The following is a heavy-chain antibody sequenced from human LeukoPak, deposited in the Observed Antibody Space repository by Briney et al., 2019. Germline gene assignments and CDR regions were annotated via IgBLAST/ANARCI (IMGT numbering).Heavy chain of an antibody. Sequence: GGSLRLSCAASGFTFSSYWMNWARQAPGEGLEWVASINHNGNVNYYVDSVKGRFTISRDNAKNSLYLQMNSLRAEDTALYYCAKDVGDYPSTCFDPWGQGTLVTVSS. V-gene: IGHV3-7*03. CDR1: GFTFSSYW. CDR3: AKDVGDYPSTCFDP. D-gene: IGHD4-17*01. CDR2: INHNGNVN. J-gene: IGHJ5*02.